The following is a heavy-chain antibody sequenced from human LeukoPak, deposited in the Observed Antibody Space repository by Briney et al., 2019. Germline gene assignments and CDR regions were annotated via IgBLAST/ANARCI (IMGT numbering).Heavy chain of an antibody. V-gene: IGHV4-4*07. CDR1: GVSISDYY. J-gene: IGHJ4*02. Sequence: SETLSLTCTVSGVSISDYYWNWIRQPAGKGLEWIGRIHTSGSTDYNPSLKSRVTMSVDTSKNQFSLNLNSVTAADTAVYYCARLDWGSGGSGSFDSWGQGTLVTVSS. D-gene: IGHD7-27*01. CDR3: ARLDWGSGGSGSFDS. CDR2: IHTSGST.